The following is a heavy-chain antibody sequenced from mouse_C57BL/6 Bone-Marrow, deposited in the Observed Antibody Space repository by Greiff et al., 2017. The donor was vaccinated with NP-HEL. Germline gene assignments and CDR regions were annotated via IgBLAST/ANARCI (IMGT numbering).Heavy chain of an antibody. CDR1: GFTFSSYG. CDR2: ISSGGSYT. D-gene: IGHD1-1*02. CDR3: ARLWPIDY. Sequence: EVQVVESGGDLVKPGGSLKLSCAASGFTFSSYGMSWVRQTPDKRLEWVATISSGGSYTYYPASVKGRFTISRDNAKNTLYLQMSSLKSEDTAMYYCARLWPIDYWGQGTTLTVSS. J-gene: IGHJ2*01. V-gene: IGHV5-6*01.